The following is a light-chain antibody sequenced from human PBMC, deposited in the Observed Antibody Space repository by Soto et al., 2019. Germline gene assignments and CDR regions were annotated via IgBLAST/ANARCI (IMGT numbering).Light chain of an antibody. J-gene: IGKJ4*01. Sequence: AIQLTQSPSSLSASVGDRVTITCRASQGISSALAWYQQKPGTATKLLIYDASSLESGVPSRFSGSGSGTDFTLPISSLQPEDFATYYCQQFNSYPLTFGGGTKVEIK. CDR2: DAS. CDR3: QQFNSYPLT. V-gene: IGKV1-13*02. CDR1: QGISSA.